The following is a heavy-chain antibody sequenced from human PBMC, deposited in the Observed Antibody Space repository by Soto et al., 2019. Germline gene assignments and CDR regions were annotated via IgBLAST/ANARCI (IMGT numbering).Heavy chain of an antibody. D-gene: IGHD4-17*01. CDR3: AKDNHYEGDYYYGMDV. Sequence: GGSLRLSCAASGFTFSSYAMSWVRQAPGKGLEWVSAISGSGGSTYYADSVKGRFTISRDNSKNTLYLQMNSLRAEDTAVYYCAKDNHYEGDYYYGMDVWGQGTTVTVSS. CDR2: ISGSGGST. J-gene: IGHJ6*02. V-gene: IGHV3-23*01. CDR1: GFTFSSYA.